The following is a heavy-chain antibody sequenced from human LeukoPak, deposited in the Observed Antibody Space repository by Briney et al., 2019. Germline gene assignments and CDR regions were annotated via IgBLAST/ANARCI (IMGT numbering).Heavy chain of an antibody. CDR3: VRGAYSSSWLNFDY. CDR2: IPYDGSNK. CDR1: GFTFSSYA. V-gene: IGHV3-30*04. J-gene: IGHJ4*02. D-gene: IGHD6-13*01. Sequence: GGSLRLSCAASGFTFSSYAMRWVRQAPGKGLEWVALIPYDGSNKYYADSVKGRFTVSRDNSKNTPYLQMNSLRAEDTAVYYCVRGAYSSSWLNFDYWGQGTLVTVSS.